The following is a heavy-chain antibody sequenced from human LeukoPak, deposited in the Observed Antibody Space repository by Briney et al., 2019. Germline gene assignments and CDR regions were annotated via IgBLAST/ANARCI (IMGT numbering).Heavy chain of an antibody. V-gene: IGHV4-30-4*01. Sequence: SETLSLTCTVSGGSISSGDYYGSWIRQPPGKGLEWIGYIYYSGSTYYNPSLKSRVTISVDTSKNQFSLKLSSVTAADTAVYYCARSTVIPDYFDYWGQGTLVTVSS. J-gene: IGHJ4*02. D-gene: IGHD4-17*01. CDR2: IYYSGST. CDR3: ARSTVIPDYFDY. CDR1: GGSISSGDYY.